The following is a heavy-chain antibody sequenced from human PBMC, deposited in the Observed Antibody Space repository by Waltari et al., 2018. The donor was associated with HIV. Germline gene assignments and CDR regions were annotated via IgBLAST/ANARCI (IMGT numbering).Heavy chain of an antibody. V-gene: IGHV3-49*04. Sequence: EVQLVESGGGLVQPGRSLRLSCTASGFTLGVYAMSWVRQAPGRGLEWVGFTRSKTYGGTTEYAASVKGRFTISRDDSKSIAYLQMSSLKSEDTAVYYCSRVGAAAAVTLDYWGQGTLVTVSS. J-gene: IGHJ4*02. CDR2: TRSKTYGGTT. CDR1: GFTLGVYA. D-gene: IGHD6-13*01. CDR3: SRVGAAAAVTLDY.